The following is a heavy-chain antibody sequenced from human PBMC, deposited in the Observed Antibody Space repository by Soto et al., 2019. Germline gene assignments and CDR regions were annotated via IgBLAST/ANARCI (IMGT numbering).Heavy chain of an antibody. Sequence: EVQLVESGGGVVQPGGSLRLSCTASGFTFNTHWMHWVRQAPGKGLVWVSRIYFDGITTNYADSVKGRLTGSRDNAKNTVYLHVNTLRYEDTAVYYCARGGAMGVDFWGEGTLVTVSS. CDR3: ARGGAMGVDF. CDR1: GFTFNTHW. V-gene: IGHV3-74*01. J-gene: IGHJ4*02. D-gene: IGHD1-26*01. CDR2: IYFDGITT.